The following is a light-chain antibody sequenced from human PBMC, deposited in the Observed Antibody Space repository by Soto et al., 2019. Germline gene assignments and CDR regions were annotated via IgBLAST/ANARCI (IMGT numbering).Light chain of an antibody. CDR2: DVS. CDR3: SSYIPNNSTYV. J-gene: IGLJ1*01. CDR1: SSDVGGYNY. Sequence: QSVLTQPASVSGSPGQSITISCTGTSSDVGGYNYVSWYQHHPGKAPKRMIHDVSNRPSGVSNRFSGSKSGNTASLTISGLHAEDEADYYCSSYIPNNSTYVFGTGTKLTVL. V-gene: IGLV2-14*03.